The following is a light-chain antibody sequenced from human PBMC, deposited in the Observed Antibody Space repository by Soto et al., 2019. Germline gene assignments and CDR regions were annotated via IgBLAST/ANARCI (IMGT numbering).Light chain of an antibody. CDR1: SSDVGGYNY. Sequence: QSALTQPASVSGSPGQSITISCTGTSSDVGGYNYVSWYQQHPGKAPKLMIYEVSNRPSGVSNRFSGSKSGNTASLTISGLQAEDEDDYYCSSFTSINTWVFVCGTK. CDR2: EVS. CDR3: SSFTSINTWV. J-gene: IGLJ3*02. V-gene: IGLV2-14*01.